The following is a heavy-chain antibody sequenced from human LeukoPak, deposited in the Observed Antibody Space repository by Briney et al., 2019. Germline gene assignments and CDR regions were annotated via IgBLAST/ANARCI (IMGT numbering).Heavy chain of an antibody. V-gene: IGHV1-2*02. CDR1: GYTFTGYY. J-gene: IGHJ6*02. CDR3: ARAGHYDILTGYYRGAMDV. Sequence: ASVKVSCKASGYTFTGYYMHWVRQAPGQGLEWMGWINPNGGGTNYAQKFQGRVTMTRDTSISTAYMELSRLRSDDTAVYYCARAGHYDILTGYYRGAMDVWGQGTTVTVSS. CDR2: INPNGGGT. D-gene: IGHD3-9*01.